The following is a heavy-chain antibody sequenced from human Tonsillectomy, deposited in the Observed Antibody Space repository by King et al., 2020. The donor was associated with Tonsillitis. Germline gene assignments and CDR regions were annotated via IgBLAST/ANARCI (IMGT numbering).Heavy chain of an antibody. Sequence: VQLVESGAEVKKPGSSLKVSCKASGGPFYNYGISWVRQAPGQGLEWIGGIIPIFGATNYAQKFQGRVTITADESTRTAYMKLSSLRSDDTAVYYCARRGIINYGMDVWGQGTTVIVSS. CDR1: GGPFYNYG. CDR2: IIPIFGAT. D-gene: IGHD2-15*01. J-gene: IGHJ6*02. V-gene: IGHV1-69*01. CDR3: ARRGIINYGMDV.